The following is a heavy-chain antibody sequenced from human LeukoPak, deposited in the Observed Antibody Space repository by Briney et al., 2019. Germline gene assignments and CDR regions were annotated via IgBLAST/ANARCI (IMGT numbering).Heavy chain of an antibody. CDR1: GFPFSTYA. V-gene: IGHV3-23*01. D-gene: IGHD6-13*01. CDR3: AKQARATAAFFDP. Sequence: PGGSLRLSCSASGFPFSTYAMNWVRQAPGKGLEWVSAISGSGGSTYYADSVKGRFTISRDNSKNTLYLQMNSLRAEDTAVYYCAKQARATAAFFDPWGQGTLVTVSS. J-gene: IGHJ5*02. CDR2: ISGSGGST.